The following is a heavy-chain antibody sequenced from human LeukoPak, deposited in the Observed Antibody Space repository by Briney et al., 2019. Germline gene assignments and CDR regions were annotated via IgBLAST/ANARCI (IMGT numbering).Heavy chain of an antibody. D-gene: IGHD3-3*01. V-gene: IGHV4-34*01. CDR2: INHIGST. Sequence: SETLSLTCAVYGGSFSGYYWSWIRQPPGKGLEWIGEINHIGSTNYNPSLKSRVTISVDTSNNQFSLKLSSVTAADTAVYYCARGNDFWSGYFSLDFDYWGQGTLVTVSS. J-gene: IGHJ4*02. CDR3: ARGNDFWSGYFSLDFDY. CDR1: GGSFSGYY.